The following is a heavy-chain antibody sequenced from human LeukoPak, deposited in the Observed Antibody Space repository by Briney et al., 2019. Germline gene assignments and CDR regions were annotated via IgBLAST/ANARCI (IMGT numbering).Heavy chain of an antibody. CDR1: GFTLSNYA. CDR2: IRYDGSRK. J-gene: IGHJ4*02. Sequence: GGSLRLSCAASGFTLSNYAMHWVRQAPGKGLEWVAYIRYDGSRKYYADSVNGRFTISRDNSKNTLYLQVHSLRGEDTAVYYCATETPDTSGSKLDYWGQGTLVTVSS. CDR3: ATETPDTSGSKLDY. V-gene: IGHV3-30*02. D-gene: IGHD3-22*01.